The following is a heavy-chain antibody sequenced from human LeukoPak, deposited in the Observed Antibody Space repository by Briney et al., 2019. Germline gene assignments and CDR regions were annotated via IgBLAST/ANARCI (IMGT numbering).Heavy chain of an antibody. CDR3: AKAAYYYDSSARKGVDN. J-gene: IGHJ4*02. D-gene: IGHD3-22*01. CDR2: ISGSGGGT. Sequence: SGGSLRLSCAASGFTFSSYAMSWVRQAPGKGLEWVSAISGSGGGTYYADSVKGRFTISRDNSKNALYLQMNSLRAEDTAVYYCAKAAYYYDSSARKGVDNWGQGTLVTVSS. V-gene: IGHV3-23*01. CDR1: GFTFSSYA.